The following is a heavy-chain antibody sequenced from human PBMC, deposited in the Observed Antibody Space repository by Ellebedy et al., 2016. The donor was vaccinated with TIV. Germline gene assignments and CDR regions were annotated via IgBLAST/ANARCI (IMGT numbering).Heavy chain of an antibody. D-gene: IGHD5/OR15-5a*01. CDR3: ARGGTRVSTSASVDY. Sequence: MPSETLSLTCTVSGGSVSSGSYYWSWIRQPPGKGLEWIGYIHHSGSTNYSPSLKSRVTMSVDTSKNQFSLKLASVSAADTAVYYCARGGTRVSTSASVDYWGQGTLVTVSS. CDR2: IHHSGST. J-gene: IGHJ4*02. V-gene: IGHV4-61*01. CDR1: GGSVSSGSYY.